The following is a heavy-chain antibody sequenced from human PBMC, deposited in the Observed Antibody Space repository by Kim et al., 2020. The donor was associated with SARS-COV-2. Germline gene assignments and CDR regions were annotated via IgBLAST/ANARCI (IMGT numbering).Heavy chain of an antibody. V-gene: IGHV3-74*01. CDR1: GFTFSSYW. Sequence: GGSLRLSCAASGFTFSSYWMHWVRQAPGKGLVWVSGINSDGSSTSYADSVKGRFTISRDNAKNTLYLQMNSLRAEDTAVYYCARVLTCGGECYWVYYYYGMDLW. CDR2: INSDGSST. D-gene: IGHD2-21*01. CDR3: ARVLTCGGECYWVYYYYGMDL. J-gene: IGHJ6*01.